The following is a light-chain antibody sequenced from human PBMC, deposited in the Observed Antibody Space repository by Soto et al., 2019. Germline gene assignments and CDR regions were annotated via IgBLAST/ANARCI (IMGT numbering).Light chain of an antibody. CDR3: QQRRNWPPT. Sequence: EIVMTQSPLTLSVYPGERATLSCRASQSVSSTLAWYQQKPGQAPRLLIYDASNRATGIPARFSGSGSGTDFTLTISSLEPEDFAIYYCQQRRNWPPTFGQGTKVDI. J-gene: IGKJ1*01. CDR2: DAS. V-gene: IGKV3-11*01. CDR1: QSVSST.